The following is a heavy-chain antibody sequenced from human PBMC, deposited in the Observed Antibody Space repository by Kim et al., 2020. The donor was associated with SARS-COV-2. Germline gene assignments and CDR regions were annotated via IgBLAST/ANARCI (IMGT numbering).Heavy chain of an antibody. CDR1: GGSISSSSYY. Sequence: SETLSLTCTVSGGSISSSSYYWGWIRQPPGKGLEWIGSIYYSGSTYYNPSLKSRVTISVDTSKNQFSLKLSSVTAADTAVYYCARDQVVVAAVDWFDPWG. V-gene: IGHV4-39*07. J-gene: IGHJ5*02. CDR3: ARDQVVVAAVDWFDP. D-gene: IGHD2-15*01. CDR2: IYYSGST.